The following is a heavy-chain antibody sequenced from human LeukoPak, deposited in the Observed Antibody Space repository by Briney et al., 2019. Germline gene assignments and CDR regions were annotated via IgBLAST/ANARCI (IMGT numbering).Heavy chain of an antibody. V-gene: IGHV1-69*06. J-gene: IGHJ3*02. CDR2: IVPIFGKP. CDR1: GGTFSTYA. Sequence: ASVKVSCKASGGTFSTYAISWVRQAPGQGLEWMGGIVPIFGKPSYAQKFQGRVTITADKSTSTAYMELSSLRSEDTAVYYCARVAVIGSAFDIWGQGTMVTVSS. D-gene: IGHD3-16*01. CDR3: ARVAVIGSAFDI.